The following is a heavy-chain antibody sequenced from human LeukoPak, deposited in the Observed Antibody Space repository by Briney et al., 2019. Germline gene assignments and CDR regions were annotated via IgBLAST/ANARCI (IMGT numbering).Heavy chain of an antibody. Sequence: PSETLSLTCAVSGDSISSGAYYWSWIRQPPGKGLEWIGEINHSGSTNYNPSLKSRVTISVDTSKNQFSLKLSSVTAADTAVYYCARGNGSYSFFDYWGQGTLVTVSS. CDR3: ARGNGSYSFFDY. D-gene: IGHD1-26*01. J-gene: IGHJ4*02. CDR1: GDSISSGAYY. CDR2: INHSGST. V-gene: IGHV4-34*01.